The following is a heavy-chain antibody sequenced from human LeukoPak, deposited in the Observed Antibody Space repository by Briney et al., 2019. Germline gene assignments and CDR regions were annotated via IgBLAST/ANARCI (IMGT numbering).Heavy chain of an antibody. CDR1: GFTASSNH. D-gene: IGHD2-21*01. Sequence: GGSLRLSCAASGFTASSNHMSWVRQAPGKGLEWVSVIYSAGSAYYADSVKGRFTISRHNSMNTVNLQMNSLRAEDTAVYYCARAFSDWGSGMDVWGQGTTVTVSS. J-gene: IGHJ6*02. CDR2: IYSAGSA. V-gene: IGHV3-53*04. CDR3: ARAFSDWGSGMDV.